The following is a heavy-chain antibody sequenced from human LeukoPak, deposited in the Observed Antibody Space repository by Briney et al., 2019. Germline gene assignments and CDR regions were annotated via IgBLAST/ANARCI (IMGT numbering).Heavy chain of an antibody. CDR3: ARLRYCSSTSCYYFDY. V-gene: IGHV5-51*01. Sequence: GESLQISCKGSGYSFTSYWIGWVRQMPGKDLEWMGIIYPGDSDTRYSPSFQGQVTISADKSISTAYLQWSSLKASDTAMYYCARLRYCSSTSCYYFDYWGQGTLVTVSS. D-gene: IGHD2-2*01. J-gene: IGHJ4*02. CDR2: IYPGDSDT. CDR1: GYSFTSYW.